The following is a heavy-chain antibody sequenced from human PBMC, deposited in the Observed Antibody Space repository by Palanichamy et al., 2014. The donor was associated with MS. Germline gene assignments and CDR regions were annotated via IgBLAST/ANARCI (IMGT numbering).Heavy chain of an antibody. V-gene: IGHV4-34*01. CDR1: GGSFSGYY. CDR2: INHSGST. CDR3: ARGLGPYYYYGMDV. J-gene: IGHJ6*02. Sequence: QLQHGAAGLLKPSETLSLTCAVYGGSFSGYYWSWIRQPPGKGLEWIGEINHSGSTNYNPSLKSRVTISVDTSKNQFSLKLSSVTAADTAVYYCARGLGPYYYYGMDVWGQGTTVTVSS.